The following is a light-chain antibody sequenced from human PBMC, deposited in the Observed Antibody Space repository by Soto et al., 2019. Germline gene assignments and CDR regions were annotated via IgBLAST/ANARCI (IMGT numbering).Light chain of an antibody. CDR3: SSYTSSSPWV. CDR1: SSDVGGYNY. Sequence: QSVLTQPASVSGSPGQSITISCTGTSSDVGGYNYVSWYQQHPGKAPKLMIYEVSNRPSGVSNRFPGSKSGNTASLTISGLQAEDEADYYCSSYTSSSPWVFGGGTKLTVL. J-gene: IGLJ3*02. V-gene: IGLV2-14*01. CDR2: EVS.